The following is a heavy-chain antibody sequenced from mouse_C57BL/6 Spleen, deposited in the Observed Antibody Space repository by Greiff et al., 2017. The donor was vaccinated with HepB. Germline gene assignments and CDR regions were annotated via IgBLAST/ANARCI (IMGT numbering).Heavy chain of an antibody. V-gene: IGHV1-54*01. J-gene: IGHJ4*01. CDR2: INHGSGGT. CDR3: RRSPLYDGYYGYAMDY. D-gene: IGHD2-3*01. Sequence: QVHVKQSGAELVRPGTSVKVSCKASGYAFTNYLIEWVKQRPGQGLEWIGVINHGSGGTNYNEKLKGKATLTADKSSSTVYMQISSLTSEDSAVYVCRRSPLYDGYYGYAMDYWGQGTSVTVSS. CDR1: GYAFTNYL.